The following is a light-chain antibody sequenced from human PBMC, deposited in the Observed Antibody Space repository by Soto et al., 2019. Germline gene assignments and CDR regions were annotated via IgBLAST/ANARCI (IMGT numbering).Light chain of an antibody. Sequence: DIQLTQSPSFLSASVGDRVTITCRDIQGISSYFAWYQQKPGKAPKLLIYAVSTMQSGVPSRFRGSASGTEFTLTISSLQPEDFATYYCQQLNSYRLTFGGGTKVEIK. J-gene: IGKJ4*01. CDR3: QQLNSYRLT. CDR2: AVS. V-gene: IGKV1-9*01. CDR1: QGISSY.